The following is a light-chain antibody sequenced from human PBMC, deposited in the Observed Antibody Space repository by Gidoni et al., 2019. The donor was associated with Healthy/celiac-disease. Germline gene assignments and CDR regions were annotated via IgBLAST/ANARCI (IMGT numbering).Light chain of an antibody. CDR1: QSVSSN. Sequence: EIVMTQSPATLPVSPGERATLSCRASQSVSSNLAWYQQKPGQAPRLLIYGASTRATGIPARFSGSGSGTEFTLTISSLQSEDFAVYYCQQYNNWPLAFXXXTKLEIK. CDR2: GAS. CDR3: QQYNNWPLA. J-gene: IGKJ2*01. V-gene: IGKV3-15*01.